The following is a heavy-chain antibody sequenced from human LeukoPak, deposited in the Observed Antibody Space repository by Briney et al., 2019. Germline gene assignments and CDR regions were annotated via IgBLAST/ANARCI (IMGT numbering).Heavy chain of an antibody. CDR2: IYYSGST. V-gene: IGHV4-39*01. D-gene: IGHD4-17*01. J-gene: IGHJ4*02. CDR3: ARVRMSGLNPTGYFDY. CDR1: GGSISSSSYY. Sequence: SETLSLTCTVSGGSISSSSYYWGWIRQPPGKGLEWIGSIYYSGSTYYNPSLKSRVTISVDTSKNQFSLKLSSVTAADTAVYYCARVRMSGLNPTGYFDYWGQGTLVTVSS.